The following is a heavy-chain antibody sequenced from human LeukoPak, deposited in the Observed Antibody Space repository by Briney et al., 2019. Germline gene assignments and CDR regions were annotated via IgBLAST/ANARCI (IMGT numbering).Heavy chain of an antibody. Sequence: ASVKVSCKASGYTFTTYAMHWVRLAPGQGLEWMGWISAYNGNTNYAQKLQGRVTMTTETSTSIAYMELRSLRSDDTAVYYCARDWAEGSYGPDYWGQGTLVTVSS. CDR1: GYTFTTYA. V-gene: IGHV1-18*01. D-gene: IGHD5-18*01. J-gene: IGHJ4*02. CDR3: ARDWAEGSYGPDY. CDR2: ISAYNGNT.